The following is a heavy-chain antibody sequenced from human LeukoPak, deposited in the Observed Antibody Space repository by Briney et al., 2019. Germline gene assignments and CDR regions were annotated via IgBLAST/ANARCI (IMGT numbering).Heavy chain of an antibody. CDR2: INPSGGST. Sequence: GASVKVSCKASGYTFTSYYMHWVRQAPGQGLEWMGIINPSGGSTSYAQKFQGRVTMTRDTSTSTVYMELSSLRSEDTAVYYCARDTPGPTATDPGPGMDVWGQGTTVTVSS. CDR1: GYTFTSYY. V-gene: IGHV1-46*01. J-gene: IGHJ6*02. CDR3: ARDTPGPTATDPGPGMDV.